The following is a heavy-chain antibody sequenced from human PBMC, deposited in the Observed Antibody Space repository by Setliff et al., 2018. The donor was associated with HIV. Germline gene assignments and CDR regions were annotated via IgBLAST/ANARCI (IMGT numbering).Heavy chain of an antibody. CDR2: VYYNGAT. D-gene: IGHD3-9*01. J-gene: IGHJ5*02. V-gene: IGHV4-39*01. CDR1: GGSIASSTNY. Sequence: LSLTCTVSGGSIASSTNYWAWIRQPPGKGLEWIGSVYYNGATDHNPSLKSRVTISVDTSNQQFSLKLSSVTAADTAVYYCARHEGYNDFLTGYFRYKWYDPWGQGTLVTVSS. CDR3: ARHEGYNDFLTGYFRYKWYDP.